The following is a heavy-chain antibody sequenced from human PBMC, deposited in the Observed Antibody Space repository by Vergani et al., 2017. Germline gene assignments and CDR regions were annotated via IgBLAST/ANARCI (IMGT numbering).Heavy chain of an antibody. CDR2: IKSTFSRGTT. Sequence: VQLVESGGGIVKPGGSLRLSCVASGFSFRYAWMNWVRRTPGKGLEWVGRIKSTFSRGTTAYAAAVKGRFTISRDHSKLTLFLQMNGLKTEDIGVYYCTTDPRSCCYGSCYWLMDHHYYDMDVWGQGTTVTVSS. J-gene: IGHJ6*02. CDR1: GFSFRYAW. V-gene: IGHV3-15*01. CDR3: TTDPRSCCYGSCYWLMDHHYYDMDV. D-gene: IGHD3-10*01.